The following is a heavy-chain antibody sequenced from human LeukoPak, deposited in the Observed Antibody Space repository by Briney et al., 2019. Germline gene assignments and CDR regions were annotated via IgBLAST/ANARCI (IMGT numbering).Heavy chain of an antibody. D-gene: IGHD3-3*01. J-gene: IGHJ4*02. CDR1: GFTFSSYS. CDR2: ISSSSSYI. Sequence: GGSLRLSCAASGFTFSSYSMNWVRQAPGKGLEWVSSISSSSSYIYYEDSVKGRFPISRDNAKNSLYLQMNSLRAEDTAVYYCARIRLYENYFDYWGQGTLVTVSS. CDR3: ARIRLYENYFDY. V-gene: IGHV3-21*01.